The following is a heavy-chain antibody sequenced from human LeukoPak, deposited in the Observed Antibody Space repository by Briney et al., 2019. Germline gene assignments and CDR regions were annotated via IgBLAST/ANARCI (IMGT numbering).Heavy chain of an antibody. V-gene: IGHV1-8*01. J-gene: IGHJ5*02. CDR1: GYTFTSYD. CDR3: ARGGYCSSTSCYRGSWFDP. D-gene: IGHD2-2*02. Sequence: ASVTVSCKASGYTFTSYDINWVRQATGQRREWMGWMNPNSGNTGYAQQFQGRVTMTRNTSISTAYMELSSLRSEDTAVYYCARGGYCSSTSCYRGSWFDPWGQGTLVTVSS. CDR2: MNPNSGNT.